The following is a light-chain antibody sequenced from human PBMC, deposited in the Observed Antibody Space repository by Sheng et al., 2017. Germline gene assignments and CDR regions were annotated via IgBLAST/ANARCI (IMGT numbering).Light chain of an antibody. V-gene: IGKV1-NL1*01. Sequence: DIHMTQSPSSLSASVGGRVTITCRASQGIRNSLAWYQHKPGKAPKLLLYAASTLNSGVPSKFSGRGSGTDYTLTISNLQPEDFATYFCQQYSSSPFTFGPGTKVDL. CDR2: AAS. CDR1: QGIRNS. J-gene: IGKJ3*01. CDR3: QQYSSSPFT.